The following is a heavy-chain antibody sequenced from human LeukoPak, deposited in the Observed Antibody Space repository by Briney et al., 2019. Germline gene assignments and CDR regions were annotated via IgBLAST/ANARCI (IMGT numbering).Heavy chain of an antibody. CDR3: AKDGVGATTSEDY. CDR2: IRYDGSNK. D-gene: IGHD1-26*01. Sequence: PGGSLRLSCAASGFTFSSYGMHWVRQAPGKGLEWVAFIRYDGSNKYYADSVKGRFTISRDNSKNTLYLQMNSLRAEDTAVYYCAKDGVGATTSEDYWGQGTLVTVSS. CDR1: GFTFSSYG. V-gene: IGHV3-30*02. J-gene: IGHJ4*02.